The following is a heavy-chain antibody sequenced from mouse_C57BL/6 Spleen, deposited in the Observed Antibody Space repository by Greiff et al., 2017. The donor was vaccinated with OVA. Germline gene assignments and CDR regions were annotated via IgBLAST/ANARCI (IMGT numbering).Heavy chain of an antibody. J-gene: IGHJ2*01. V-gene: IGHV1-9*01. CDR1: GYTFTGYW. D-gene: IGHD1-1*01. CDR3: AKDYGSLYDFDY. Sequence: VQLQQSGAELMKPGASVTLSCKATGYTFTGYWIEWVKQRPGHGLEWIGEFLPGSGSTNYNEKFKGKATFTADTSSNTYMMQRSIMTTEDAAIYYCAKDYGSLYDFDYWGQGTTLTVSS. CDR2: FLPGSGST.